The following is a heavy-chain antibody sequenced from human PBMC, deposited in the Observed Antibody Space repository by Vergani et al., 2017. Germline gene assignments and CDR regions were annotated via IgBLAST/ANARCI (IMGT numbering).Heavy chain of an antibody. Sequence: MQLLESGGGLVKPGGSLRLSCAASGFTFTNYGMHWVRQAPGKGLEWVAFTRYDGIVEYYGDSVRGRFTISRDNSKNTLYLQMNNLRTEDTAIYYCAKQYFVSGNYLFDYWGQGTLVTVSS. V-gene: IGHV3-30*02. D-gene: IGHD3-10*01. CDR2: TRYDGIVE. J-gene: IGHJ4*02. CDR3: AKQYFVSGNYLFDY. CDR1: GFTFTNYG.